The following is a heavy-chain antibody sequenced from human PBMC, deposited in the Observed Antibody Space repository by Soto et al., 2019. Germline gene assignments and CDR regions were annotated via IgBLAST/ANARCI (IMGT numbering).Heavy chain of an antibody. CDR2: IYYSGST. V-gene: IGHV4-59*08. CDR3: ASGDYGDSEYYFDY. CDR1: GGSISSYY. Sequence: PSETLSLTCTVSGGSISSYYWSWIRQPPGKGLEWIGYIYYSGSTNYNPSLKSRVTISVDTSKNQFSLKLSSVTAADTAVYYCASGDYGDSEYYFDYWGQGTLVTVS. D-gene: IGHD4-17*01. J-gene: IGHJ4*02.